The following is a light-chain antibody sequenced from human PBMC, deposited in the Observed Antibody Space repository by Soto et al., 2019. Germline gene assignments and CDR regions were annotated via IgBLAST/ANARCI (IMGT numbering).Light chain of an antibody. CDR2: AAS. CDR3: LLHNSYPLT. V-gene: IGKV1-17*01. CDR1: QGISYH. Sequence: DIQMTQSPSSLSASVGDRVTITCRASQGISYHLGWYQQNPGKAPKRLIYAASSLQSGVPSRFSGSGSVTEFTLTVNSLQPEDFATYYCLLHNSYPLTFGGGTKVEIK. J-gene: IGKJ4*01.